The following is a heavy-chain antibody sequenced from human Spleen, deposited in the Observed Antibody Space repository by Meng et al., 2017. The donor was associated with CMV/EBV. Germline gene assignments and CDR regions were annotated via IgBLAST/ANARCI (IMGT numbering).Heavy chain of an antibody. CDR3: ARGDYTTMVGSSYFYGMVV. Sequence: SVKVSCQGSVGTFSRYAISWVRQAPGQGLEWMGGIIPVFHTAKYPQTLQGRVTIRTDESRSTAYMELRSLTSEDTAVYYCARGDYTTMVGSSYFYGMVVWCQGTTLTVSS. D-gene: IGHD5-18*01. CDR1: VGTFSRYA. CDR2: IIPVFHTA. V-gene: IGHV1-69*05. J-gene: IGHJ6*02.